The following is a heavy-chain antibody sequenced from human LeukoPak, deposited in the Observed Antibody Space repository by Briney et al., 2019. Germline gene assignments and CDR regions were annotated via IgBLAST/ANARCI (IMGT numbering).Heavy chain of an antibody. J-gene: IGHJ6*02. D-gene: IGHD3-3*01. CDR3: ARSLSWSYFGVDV. CDR2: ISGSGSTI. Sequence: GGSLRLSCAASGFTFSNSAMNWVRQAPGKGLEWVSYISGSGSTIYYADSVKGRFTISRDNAKNSLYLQMNSLRGEDTAVYYCARSLSWSYFGVDVWGPGTTVTVSS. V-gene: IGHV3-48*03. CDR1: GFTFSNSA.